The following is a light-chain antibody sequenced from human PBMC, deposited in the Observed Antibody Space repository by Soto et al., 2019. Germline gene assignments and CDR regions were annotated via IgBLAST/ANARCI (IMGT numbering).Light chain of an antibody. CDR3: QQYDNLPLT. CDR2: DAS. J-gene: IGKJ4*01. Sequence: DIQMTQSPSSLSASVGDRVTITCQASQDISNYLYWYQQKPAKAPKLLIYDASNLETGVSSRFSGSGSGTDFTFTISSLQPEDIATYYCQQYDNLPLTFGGGTKGDIK. V-gene: IGKV1-33*01. CDR1: QDISNY.